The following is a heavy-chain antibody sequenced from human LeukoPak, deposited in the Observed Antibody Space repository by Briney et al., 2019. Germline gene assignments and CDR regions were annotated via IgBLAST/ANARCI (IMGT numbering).Heavy chain of an antibody. CDR1: GGTFTSYG. V-gene: IGHV1-18*01. CDR3: ARDRVGATPWDY. D-gene: IGHD1-26*01. J-gene: IGHJ4*02. CDR2: ISAYNGNT. Sequence: GSSVKVSCKASGGTFTSYGISWVRQAPGQGLEWMGWISAYNGNTNYAQKLQGRVTMTTDTSTSTAYMELRSLRSDDTAVYYCARDRVGATPWDYWGQGTLVTVSS.